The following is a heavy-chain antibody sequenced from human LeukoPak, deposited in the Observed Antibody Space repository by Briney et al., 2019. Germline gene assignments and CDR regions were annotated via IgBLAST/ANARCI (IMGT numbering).Heavy chain of an antibody. V-gene: IGHV3-48*03. CDR2: ISSSGSTI. J-gene: IGHJ4*02. CDR1: GFTFSSFE. Sequence: GGSLRLSCAASGFTFSSFEMNWVRQAPGKGLEWVSYISSSGSTIYYADSVKGRFTISRDNAKNSLYLRMNSLRAEDTAVYYCARDAEVGYFDSSNFYDYWGQGTLVTVSS. D-gene: IGHD3-22*01. CDR3: ARDAEVGYFDSSNFYDY.